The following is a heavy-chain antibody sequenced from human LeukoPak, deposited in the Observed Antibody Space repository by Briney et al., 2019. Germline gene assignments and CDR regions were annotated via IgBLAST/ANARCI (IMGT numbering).Heavy chain of an antibody. Sequence: GRSLRLSCAASGFTFDDYAMHWVRQAPGKGLEWVSGISWNSGSIGYADSVKGRFTISRDNAKNSLYLQMNSLRAEDTALYYCAKDDYGSGSYFPYYFDYWGQGTLVTVSS. CDR1: GFTFDDYA. V-gene: IGHV3-9*01. CDR3: AKDDYGSGSYFPYYFDY. CDR2: ISWNSGSI. J-gene: IGHJ4*02. D-gene: IGHD3-10*01.